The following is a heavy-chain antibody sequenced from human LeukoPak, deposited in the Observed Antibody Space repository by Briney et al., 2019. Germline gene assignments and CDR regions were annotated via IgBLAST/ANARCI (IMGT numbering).Heavy chain of an antibody. V-gene: IGHV4-59*08. Sequence: SETLSLTCTVSGGSISSYYWSWIRQPPGKGLEWIGYIYYSGSTNYNPSLKSRVTISVGTSKNQFSLKLSSVTAADTAVYYCARAVTYYYDSSGYYSFDYWGQGTLVTVSS. CDR2: IYYSGST. CDR1: GGSISSYY. CDR3: ARAVTYYYDSSGYYSFDY. J-gene: IGHJ4*02. D-gene: IGHD3-22*01.